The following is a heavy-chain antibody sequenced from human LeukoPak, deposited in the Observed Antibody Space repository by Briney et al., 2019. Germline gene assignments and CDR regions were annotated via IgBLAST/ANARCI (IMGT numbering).Heavy chain of an antibody. CDR3: AARKVRGVWFYLDY. CDR2: IYDDNT. CDR1: GFTVSAYA. Sequence: GGSLRLSCAAAGFTVSAYAMAWVRQAPGKGLEWVSTIYDDNTYYADSVKGRFAISTDNSKNTLYLQMNSLRVEDTAVYFCAARKVRGVWFYLDYWGQGTLVTVSS. J-gene: IGHJ4*02. D-gene: IGHD3-10*01. V-gene: IGHV3-23*01.